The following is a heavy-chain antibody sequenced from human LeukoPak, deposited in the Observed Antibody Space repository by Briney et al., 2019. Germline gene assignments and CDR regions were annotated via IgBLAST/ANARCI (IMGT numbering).Heavy chain of an antibody. Sequence: SETLSLTCTVSGGSISSSSYYWGWIRQPPGKGLEWIGSIYYSGSTYYNPSLKSRVTISVDTSKNQFSLKLSSVTAADTAVYYCARERQLVLRPYYYYMDVWGKGTTVTVSS. CDR3: ARERQLVLRPYYYYMDV. J-gene: IGHJ6*03. V-gene: IGHV4-39*07. CDR2: IYYSGST. D-gene: IGHD6-13*01. CDR1: GGSISSSSYY.